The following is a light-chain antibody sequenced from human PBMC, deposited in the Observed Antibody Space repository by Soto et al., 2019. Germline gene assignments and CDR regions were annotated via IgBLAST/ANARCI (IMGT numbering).Light chain of an antibody. CDR2: DAT. CDR3: QHYNGY. CDR1: QIMYTW. J-gene: IGKJ2*01. Sequence: DIPMTKSPSTLSASVGDRVTITCRASQIMYTWLAWYQQKPGKAPKLLIYDATTLKSGVPSRFSGSGSGTEFTLTNCSLQPDDFATYHCQHYNGYFGQGTKLEI. V-gene: IGKV1-5*01.